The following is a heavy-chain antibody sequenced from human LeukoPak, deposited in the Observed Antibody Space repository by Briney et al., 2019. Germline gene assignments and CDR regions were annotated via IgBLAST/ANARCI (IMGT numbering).Heavy chain of an antibody. V-gene: IGHV1-8*01. CDR2: MNPNSGNT. CDR1: GYTFTSYD. J-gene: IGHJ6*03. Sequence: GASVKVSCKASGYTFTSYDINWVRQATGQGLEWMGWMNPNSGNTGYAQKFQGRVTMTRNTSISTAYMELSSLRSEDTAVYYCARGSANNYYYYYMDVWGKGTTVTVSS. D-gene: IGHD2-15*01. CDR3: ARGSANNYYYYYMDV.